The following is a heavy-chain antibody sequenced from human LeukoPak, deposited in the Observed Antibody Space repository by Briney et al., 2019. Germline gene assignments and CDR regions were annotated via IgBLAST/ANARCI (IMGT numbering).Heavy chain of an antibody. Sequence: GGSLRLSCAASGFTFSSYSMNWVRQAPGKGLEWVSSIDTSTTNMTYADSVKGRFTISRDNARNSLYLQMNSLRAEDTAVYYCAREAGTGERWYFDLWGRGTLVTVSS. D-gene: IGHD7-27*01. J-gene: IGHJ2*01. CDR1: GFTFSSYS. CDR3: AREAGTGERWYFDL. V-gene: IGHV3-21*01. CDR2: IDTSTTNM.